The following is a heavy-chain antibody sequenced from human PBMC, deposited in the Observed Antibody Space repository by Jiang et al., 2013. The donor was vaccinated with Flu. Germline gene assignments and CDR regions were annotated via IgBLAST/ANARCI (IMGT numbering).Heavy chain of an antibody. CDR2: YYSGST. Sequence: YYSGSTYYNPSLKSRVTISVDTSKNQFSLKLSSVTAADTAVYYCARLGGDIVVVVAATPPSFFDYWGQGTLVTVSS. D-gene: IGHD2-15*01. J-gene: IGHJ4*02. V-gene: IGHV4-39*01. CDR3: ARLGGDIVVVVAATPPSFFDY.